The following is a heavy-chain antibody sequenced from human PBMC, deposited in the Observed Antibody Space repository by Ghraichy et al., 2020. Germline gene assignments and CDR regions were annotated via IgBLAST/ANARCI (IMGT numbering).Heavy chain of an antibody. CDR3: ARNPYDDILTGYPNWFDP. CDR2: IYYSGST. CDR1: GGSISSSSYY. J-gene: IGHJ5*02. V-gene: IGHV4-39*01. Sequence: SETLSLTCTVSGGSISSSSYYWGWIRQPPGKGLEWIGSIYYSGSTYYNPSLTSRVTISVDTSKNQFSLKLGSVTAADTAVYYCARNPYDDILTGYPNWFDPWGQGTLVTVSS. D-gene: IGHD3-9*01.